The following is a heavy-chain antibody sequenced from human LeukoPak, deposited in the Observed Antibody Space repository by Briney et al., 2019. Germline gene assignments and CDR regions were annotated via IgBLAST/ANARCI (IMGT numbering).Heavy chain of an antibody. CDR1: GYSFTSYW. J-gene: IGHJ3*01. D-gene: IGHD3-3*01. CDR3: ATLFNYDFWSGSRNPPPN. CDR2: IYPGDSDT. V-gene: IGHV5-51*01. Sequence: GESLKISCKGSGYSFTSYWIGWVRQMPGEGLEWMGIIYPGDSDTRYSPSFQGQVTISADKSISTAYLQWSSLKASDTAMYYCATLFNYDFWSGSRNPPPNWGQGTMVTVSS.